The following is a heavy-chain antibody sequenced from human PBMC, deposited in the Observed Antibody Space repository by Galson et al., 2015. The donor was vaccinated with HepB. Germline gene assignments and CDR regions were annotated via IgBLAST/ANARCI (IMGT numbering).Heavy chain of an antibody. CDR3: SRQLIGTGTTDS. J-gene: IGHJ5*01. CDR2: IRSKTNTYAT. CDR1: GFIFSDFN. D-gene: IGHD1-7*01. Sequence: SLRLSCAASGFIFSDFNVHWVRQASGKGLEWVGRIRSKTNTYATAYAASVKGRFTISRDDSKNTAFLQLNSLKTEDTAIYYCSRQLIGTGTTDSWGQGTLVTVSS. V-gene: IGHV3-73*01.